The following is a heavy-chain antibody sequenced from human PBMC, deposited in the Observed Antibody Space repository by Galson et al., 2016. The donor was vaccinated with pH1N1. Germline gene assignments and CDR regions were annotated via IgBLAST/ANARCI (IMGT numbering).Heavy chain of an antibody. CDR2: INQDGSKK. V-gene: IGHV3-7*01. J-gene: IGHJ6*02. D-gene: IGHD3-16*01. CDR3: ARAAFGQHSL. Sequence: SLRLSCAASGFTFTTYWMNWVRQAPGKGLEWVANINQDGSKKYYVDSVEGRFTVSRDNAKNSLYLQMNSLRDEDTAVYYCARAAFGQHSLWGQGTTVTVSS. CDR1: GFTFTTYW.